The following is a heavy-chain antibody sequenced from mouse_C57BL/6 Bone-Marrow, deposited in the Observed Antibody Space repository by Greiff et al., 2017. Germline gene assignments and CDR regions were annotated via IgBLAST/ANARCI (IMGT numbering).Heavy chain of an antibody. CDR2: INYDGSST. V-gene: IGHV5-16*01. Sequence: EVKLEESEGGLVQPGSSMKLSCTASGFTFSDYYMAWVRQVPEKGLEWVANINYDGSSTYYLDSLQSRFIISRDTATNILYLQMSSLKSEDTATYYCARDGRYYGSSHWDFDVWGTGTTVTVSS. CDR1: GFTFSDYY. J-gene: IGHJ1*03. CDR3: ARDGRYYGSSHWDFDV. D-gene: IGHD1-1*01.